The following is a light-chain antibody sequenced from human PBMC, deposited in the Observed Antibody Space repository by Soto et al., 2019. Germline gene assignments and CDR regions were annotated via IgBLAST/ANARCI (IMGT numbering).Light chain of an antibody. CDR2: DVS. J-gene: IGLJ2*01. CDR3: SSYTSSSTLV. CDR1: SSDVGGYKY. V-gene: IGLV2-14*03. Sequence: QSVLTQPASVSGSPGQSITISCTGTSSDVGGYKYVSWYQQHPGRAPKLIIYDVSNRPSGVSNRFSGSKSDNTASLTISGLQAEDEADYYCSSYTSSSTLVFGGGTKLTVL.